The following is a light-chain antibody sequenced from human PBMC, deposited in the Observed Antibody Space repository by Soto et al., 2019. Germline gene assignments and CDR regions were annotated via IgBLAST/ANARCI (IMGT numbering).Light chain of an antibody. V-gene: IGKV3-11*01. CDR2: DVS. J-gene: IGKJ4*01. CDR3: QQRVTVVF. CDR1: QSVGSY. Sequence: IVLTQSPDTLSLSLGERATLSCRASQSVGSYLGWYQQKAGQAPRLLMSDVSNRATGIPARSSGSGSGTGFTLTITSLEPEDAAVYYGQQRVTVVFFGGGTKVE.